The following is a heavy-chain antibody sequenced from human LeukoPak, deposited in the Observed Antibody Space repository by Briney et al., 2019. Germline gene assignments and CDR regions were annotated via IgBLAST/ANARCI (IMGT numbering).Heavy chain of an antibody. V-gene: IGHV4-39*01. D-gene: IGHD1-1*01. CDR1: GGSINRSSYY. Sequence: SETLSLTCTVSGGSINRSSYYWGWIRQPPGKGLEWIGSIYYSGSTYVNPYLKSRVTISVHTSKNQFSLKLSSVTAADTAVYYCARQITSPGTWGWNVIDYWGQGTLVTVSS. CDR3: ARQITSPGTWGWNVIDY. J-gene: IGHJ4*02. CDR2: IYYSGST.